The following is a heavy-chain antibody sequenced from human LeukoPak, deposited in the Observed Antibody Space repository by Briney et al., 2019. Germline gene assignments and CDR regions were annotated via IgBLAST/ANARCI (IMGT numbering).Heavy chain of an antibody. J-gene: IGHJ6*02. CDR3: ARGTSSGYYYYYGMDV. D-gene: IGHD3-22*01. CDR1: GLTFSSYA. CDR2: ISGSGGST. V-gene: IGHV3-23*01. Sequence: GGSLRLSCAASGLTFSSYAMSWVRQAPGKGLEWVSAISGSGGSTYYADSVKGRFTISRDNSKNTLYLQMNSLRDEDTAVYYCARGTSSGYYYYYGMDVWGQGTTVTVSS.